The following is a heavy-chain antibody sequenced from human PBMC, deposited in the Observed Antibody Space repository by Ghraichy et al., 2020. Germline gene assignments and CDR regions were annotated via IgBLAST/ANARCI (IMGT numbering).Heavy chain of an antibody. D-gene: IGHD3-22*01. Sequence: SETLSLTCTVSGGSISSGGYYWSWIRQHPGKGLEWIGYIYYSGSTYYNPSLKSRVTISVDTSKNQFSLKLSSVTAADTAVYYCARGGTENDSSGYYSYWGQGTLVTVSS. CDR2: IYYSGST. CDR3: ARGGTENDSSGYYSY. CDR1: GGSISSGGYY. V-gene: IGHV4-31*03. J-gene: IGHJ4*02.